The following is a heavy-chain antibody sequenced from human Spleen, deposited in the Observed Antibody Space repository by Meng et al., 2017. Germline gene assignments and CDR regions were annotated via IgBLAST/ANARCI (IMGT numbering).Heavy chain of an antibody. CDR2: INHSGST. Sequence: QAQLQQWGSGLLKPSESLVLPCAVSGGSFSDSYCSWIRQPPGKGLEWIGEINHSGSTNYNPSLERRATISVDTSQNNLSLKLSSVTAADSAVYYCARGPTTMAHDFDYWGQGTLVTVSS. CDR3: ARGPTTMAHDFDY. CDR1: GGSFSDSY. D-gene: IGHD4-11*01. J-gene: IGHJ4*02. V-gene: IGHV4-34*01.